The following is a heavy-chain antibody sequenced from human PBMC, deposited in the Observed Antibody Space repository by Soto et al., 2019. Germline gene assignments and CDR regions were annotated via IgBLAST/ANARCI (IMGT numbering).Heavy chain of an antibody. V-gene: IGHV4-31*03. J-gene: IGHJ5*02. Sequence: SETLSLTCTVSGGSISSGGYYWSWIRQHPGKGLEWIGYIYYSGSTYYNPSLKSRVTISVDTSKNQFSLKLSSVTAADTAVYYCARRIYSPQGDWFDPWGQGTLVTVSS. CDR1: GGSISSGGYY. CDR3: ARRIYSPQGDWFDP. CDR2: IYYSGST. D-gene: IGHD4-4*01.